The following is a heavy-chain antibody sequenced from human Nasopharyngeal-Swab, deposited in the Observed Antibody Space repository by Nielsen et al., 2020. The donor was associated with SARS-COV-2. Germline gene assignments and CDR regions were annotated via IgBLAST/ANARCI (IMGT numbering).Heavy chain of an antibody. CDR2: INTNTGNP. CDR1: GYTFTSYA. V-gene: IGHV7-4-1*02. CDR3: ASGKHSSGWYGLDAFDI. D-gene: IGHD6-19*01. J-gene: IGHJ3*02. Sequence: ASVKVSCKASGYTFTSYAMNWVRQAPGQGREGMGWINTNTGNPTYAQGFTGRFVFSLDTSVSTAYLQISSLKAEDTAVYYCASGKHSSGWYGLDAFDIWGQGTMVTVSS.